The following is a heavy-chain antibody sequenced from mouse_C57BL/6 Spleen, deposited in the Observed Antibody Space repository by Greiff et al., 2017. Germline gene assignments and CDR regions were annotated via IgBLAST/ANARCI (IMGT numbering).Heavy chain of an antibody. V-gene: IGHV6-3*01. CDR1: GFTFSNYW. J-gene: IGHJ2*01. CDR3: TGGHYGYYFDY. Sequence: EVQRVESGGGLVQPGGSMKLSCVASGFTFSNYWMNWVRQSPEKGLEWVAQIRLKSDNYATHYAESVKGRFTISRDDSKSSVYLQMNNLRAEDTGIYYCTGGHYGYYFDYWGQGTTLTVSS. D-gene: IGHD1-2*01. CDR2: IRLKSDNYAT.